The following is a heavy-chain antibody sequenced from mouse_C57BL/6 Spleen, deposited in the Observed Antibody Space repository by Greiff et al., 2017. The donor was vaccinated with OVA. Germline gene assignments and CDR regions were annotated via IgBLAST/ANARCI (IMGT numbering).Heavy chain of an antibody. CDR3: ARNLPYYGSSYFDY. V-gene: IGHV3-6*01. Sequence: EVQLQESGPGLVKPSQSLSLTCSVTGYSITSGYYWNWIRQFPGNKLEWMGYISYDGSNNYNPSLKNRISITRDTSKNQFFLKLNSVTTEDTATYYCARNLPYYGSSYFDYWGQGTTLTVSS. D-gene: IGHD1-1*01. J-gene: IGHJ2*01. CDR1: GYSITSGYY. CDR2: ISYDGSN.